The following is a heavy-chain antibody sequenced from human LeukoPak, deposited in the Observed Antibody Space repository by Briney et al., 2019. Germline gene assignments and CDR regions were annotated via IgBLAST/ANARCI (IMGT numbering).Heavy chain of an antibody. D-gene: IGHD3-9*01. CDR3: AKDPWGYFDWLLPSDY. CDR1: GFTFSSYG. CDR2: IRDGGSNK. V-gene: IGHV3-30*02. J-gene: IGHJ4*02. Sequence: PGGSLRLSCAASGFTFSSYGMHWVRQAPGKGLEWVAFIRDGGSNKYYADSVKGRFTISRDNSKNTLYLQMNSLRAEDTAVYYCAKDPWGYFDWLLPSDYWGQGTLVTVSS.